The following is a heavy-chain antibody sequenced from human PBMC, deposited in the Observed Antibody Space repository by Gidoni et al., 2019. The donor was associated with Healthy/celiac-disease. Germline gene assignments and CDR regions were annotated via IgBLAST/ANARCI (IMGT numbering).Heavy chain of an antibody. D-gene: IGHD2-15*01. V-gene: IGHV3-48*01. CDR1: GFTFSSYS. CDR2: ISSSSSTI. Sequence: EVQLVESGGGLVQPGGSLRLSCAASGFTFSSYSMNWVRQAPGKGLEWVSYISSSSSTIYYADSVKGRFTISRDNAKNSLYLQMNSLRAEDTAVYYCARDSVNCSGGSCYSPNFDYWGQGTLVTVSS. J-gene: IGHJ4*02. CDR3: ARDSVNCSGGSCYSPNFDY.